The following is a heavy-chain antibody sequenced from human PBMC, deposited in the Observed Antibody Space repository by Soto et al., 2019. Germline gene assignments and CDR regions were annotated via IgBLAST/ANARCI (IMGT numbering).Heavy chain of an antibody. V-gene: IGHV3-23*01. CDR1: GFTFSSYT. CDR3: AKAGGYMYDAFDI. CDR2: ISVGATRT. D-gene: IGHD3-10*01. Sequence: GGSLRLSCAASGFTFSSYTMTWVRPAPGKGLEWVSGISVGATRTYYADSVKGRFSISRDDSKNTLSLQMNSLRGDDTAVYYCAKAGGYMYDAFDIWGQGTMVTVSS. J-gene: IGHJ3*02.